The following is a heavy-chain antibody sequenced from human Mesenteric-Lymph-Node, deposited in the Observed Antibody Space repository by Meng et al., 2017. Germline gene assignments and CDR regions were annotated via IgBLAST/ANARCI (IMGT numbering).Heavy chain of an antibody. J-gene: IGHJ5*02. CDR1: GGSISSGGFY. CDR3: ARTNYGDYNWFDP. Sequence: QVLLEGPGPGLVKPSQTLSLTCTVSGGSISSGGFYWSWIRQHPGKGLEWIGYIYYSGSTYYNPSLRSRVAISIDTSKNQFSLKLTSVTAADTAVYFCARTNYGDYNWFDPWGQGTLVTVSS. D-gene: IGHD4-17*01. V-gene: IGHV4-31*03. CDR2: IYYSGST.